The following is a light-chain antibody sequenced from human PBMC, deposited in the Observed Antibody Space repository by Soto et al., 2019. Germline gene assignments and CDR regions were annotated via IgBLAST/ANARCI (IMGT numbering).Light chain of an antibody. CDR2: GAF. CDR1: QSVSSN. V-gene: IGKV3-15*01. CDR3: QQYNDWPLT. J-gene: IGKJ1*01. Sequence: EIVMTQSPVTLSVSPGERATLSCRASQSVSSNLAWYQQKTGQAPSLLIYGAFTRATGIPARFSGTGSGTEFTLTISSQQSADFALYYCQQYNDWPLTFGQGTKVDI.